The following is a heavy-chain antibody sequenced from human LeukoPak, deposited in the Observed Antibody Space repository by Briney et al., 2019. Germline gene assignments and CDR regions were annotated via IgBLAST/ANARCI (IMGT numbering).Heavy chain of an antibody. D-gene: IGHD5-18*01. CDR2: ISAYNGNT. Sequence: ASVKVSCKASGYTFTSYGISWVRQTPGQGLEWMGWISAYNGNTNYAQKLQGRVTMTTDTSTSTAYMELRSLRSDDTAVYYCARAARRDTAMGDWGQGTLVTVSS. V-gene: IGHV1-18*01. CDR3: ARAARRDTAMGD. CDR1: GYTFTSYG. J-gene: IGHJ4*02.